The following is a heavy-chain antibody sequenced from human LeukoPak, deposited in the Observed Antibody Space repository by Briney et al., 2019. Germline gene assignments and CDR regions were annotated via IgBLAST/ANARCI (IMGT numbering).Heavy chain of an antibody. Sequence: SETLSLTCAVYGGSFSGYFWTWIRQPPGKGLEWIGSIYYSGNTYYNPSLKSRVTMSVDRSKNQFSLKLSSVTAADTAVYYCARVGTGYSSGWYLVADAFDIWGQGTMVTVSS. CDR1: GGSFSGYF. CDR3: ARVGTGYSSGWYLVADAFDI. CDR2: IYYSGNT. J-gene: IGHJ3*02. D-gene: IGHD6-19*01. V-gene: IGHV4-34*01.